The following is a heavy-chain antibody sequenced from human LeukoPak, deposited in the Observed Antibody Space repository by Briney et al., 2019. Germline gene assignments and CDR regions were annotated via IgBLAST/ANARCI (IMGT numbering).Heavy chain of an antibody. D-gene: IGHD3-10*01. J-gene: IGHJ5*02. CDR3: AKDHYYGSGSQNWFDP. CDR2: IWYEGSNK. Sequence: PGGSLRLSCAASGFTFSSYGMHWVRRAPGKGLEWVAVIWYEGSNKYYADSVKGRFPISRDNSKNTLYLQMNSLRAEDTAVYYCAKDHYYGSGSQNWFDPWGQGTLVTVSS. CDR1: GFTFSSYG. V-gene: IGHV3-33*06.